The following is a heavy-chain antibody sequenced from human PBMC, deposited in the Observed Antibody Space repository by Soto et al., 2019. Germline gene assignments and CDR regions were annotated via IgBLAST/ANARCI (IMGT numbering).Heavy chain of an antibody. CDR3: AYLPCSGGSCYWFSFSGMDV. CDR2: IYWGVDN. CDR1: GFSLSTSGVG. V-gene: IGHV2-5*02. Sequence: QITLKESDPTLVKPTQTLTLTCTFSGFSLSTSGVGVAWIRQPPGKALEWLALIYWGVDNRYRPSLESRPTVTKDTYKTRVVLTITNMDSVDTATYYCAYLPCSGGSCYWFSFSGMDVWGQGTTVTVSS. D-gene: IGHD2-15*01. J-gene: IGHJ6*02.